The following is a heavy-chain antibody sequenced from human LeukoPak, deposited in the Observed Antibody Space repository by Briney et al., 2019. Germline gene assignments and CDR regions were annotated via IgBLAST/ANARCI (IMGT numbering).Heavy chain of an antibody. CDR2: IYSGGST. V-gene: IGHV3-66*01. J-gene: IGHJ4*02. CDR3: ARGVNLMRY. Sequence: ETLSLTCTVSGGSISSYYWGWVRQAPGKGLEWVSVIYSGGSTYYADSVKGRFTISRDNSKNTLYLQMNSLRAEDTAVYYCARGVNLMRYWGQGTLVTVSS. D-gene: IGHD2-8*01. CDR1: GGSISSYY.